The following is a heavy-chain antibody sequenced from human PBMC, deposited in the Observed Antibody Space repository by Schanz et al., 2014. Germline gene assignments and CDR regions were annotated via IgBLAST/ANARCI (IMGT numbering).Heavy chain of an antibody. CDR3: AKEKEEVAADGSFFDY. CDR1: GFTFRSYG. V-gene: IGHV3-30*18. Sequence: QVQLVESGGGVVQLGRSLRLSCAASGFTFRSYGMHWVRQAPGKGLEWVALISYDGSSKNHADSVQGRFTISRDNSKNTVNLQMNSLRAEDTAVYYCAKEKEEVAADGSFFDYWGQGTLVTVSS. J-gene: IGHJ4*02. CDR2: ISYDGSSK. D-gene: IGHD6-13*01.